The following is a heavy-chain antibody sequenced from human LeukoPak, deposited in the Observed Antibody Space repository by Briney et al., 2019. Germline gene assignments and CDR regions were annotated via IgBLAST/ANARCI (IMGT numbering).Heavy chain of an antibody. CDR3: ARGDYGSGSYYNPYFDY. CDR1: GFTFDDYA. Sequence: GRSLRLSCAASGFTFDDYAMHWVRQAPGKGLEWVSGISWNSGSIGYADSVKGRFTISRDNAKNSLYPQMNSLRAEDTAVYYCARGDYGSGSYYNPYFDYWGQGTLVTVSS. D-gene: IGHD3-10*01. V-gene: IGHV3-9*01. J-gene: IGHJ4*02. CDR2: ISWNSGSI.